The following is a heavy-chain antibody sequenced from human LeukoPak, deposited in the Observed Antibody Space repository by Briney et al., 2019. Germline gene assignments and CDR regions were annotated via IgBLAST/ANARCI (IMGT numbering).Heavy chain of an antibody. J-gene: IGHJ4*02. CDR3: ARVYDSSGYLDY. V-gene: IGHV1-69*04. D-gene: IGHD3-22*01. Sequence: ASVKVSCKASGGTFSSYAISCVRQAPGQGREWMGRIIPILGIANYAQKFQGRVTITADKSTSTAYMELSSLRSEDTAVYYCARVYDSSGYLDYWGQGTLVTV. CDR1: GGTFSSYA. CDR2: IIPILGIA.